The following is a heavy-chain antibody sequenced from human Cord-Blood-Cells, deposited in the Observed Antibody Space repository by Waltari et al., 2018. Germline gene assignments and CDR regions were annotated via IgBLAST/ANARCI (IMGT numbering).Heavy chain of an antibody. CDR3: ARERSWGCLRY. J-gene: IGHJ4*02. CDR1: GFTFSSYR. Sequence: EVQLVESGGGLVQPGGSLRLSCAASGFTFSSYRMTWVRQAPGKGLEWVSYISSSSSTIYYADSVKGRFTISRDNAKNSLYLQMNSLRAEDTVVYYCARERSWGCLRYWGQGTLVTVSS. D-gene: IGHD7-27*01. CDR2: ISSSSSTI. V-gene: IGHV3-48*01.